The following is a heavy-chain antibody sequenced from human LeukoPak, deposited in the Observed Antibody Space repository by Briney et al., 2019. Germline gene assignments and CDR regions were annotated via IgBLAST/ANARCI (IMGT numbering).Heavy chain of an antibody. CDR1: GFTFSSYE. D-gene: IGHD4-23*01. CDR3: ARVTGGYSYYY. Sequence: PGGSLRLSCAASGFTFSSYEMNWVRQAPGKGLEWVSYISSSGSTIYYADSVKGRFTISRDNAKNSLYLQMNSLRAEDTAVYYCARVTGGYSYYYWGQGTLVTVSS. V-gene: IGHV3-48*03. CDR2: ISSSGSTI. J-gene: IGHJ4*02.